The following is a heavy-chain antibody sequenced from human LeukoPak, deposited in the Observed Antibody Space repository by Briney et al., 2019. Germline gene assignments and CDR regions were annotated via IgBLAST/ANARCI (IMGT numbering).Heavy chain of an antibody. CDR3: ARDMSSSSRVGTWFDP. CDR1: GGTFSSYA. Sequence: SVKVSCKASGGTFSSYAISWVRQAPGQGLEWMGRIIPIFGTANYAQKFQGRVTITTDESTSTAYMELSSLRSEDTAVYYCARDMSSSSRVGTWFDPWGQGTLVTVSS. V-gene: IGHV1-69*05. J-gene: IGHJ5*02. CDR2: IIPIFGTA. D-gene: IGHD6-6*01.